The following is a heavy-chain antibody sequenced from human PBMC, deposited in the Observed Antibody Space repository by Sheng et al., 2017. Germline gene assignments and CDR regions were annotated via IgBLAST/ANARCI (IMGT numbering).Heavy chain of an antibody. J-gene: IGHJ6*03. CDR1: QFPFSSYG. CDR2: ISYDGSEK. D-gene: IGHD3-10*01. Sequence: QGQLVESGGGVVQPGRSLRLSCAASQFPFSSYGMHWFRQAPGKGLEWVAIISYDGSEKYYTDSVKGRFTISRDNSKNTLYLQMNSLRAEDTAMFYCAKDLGSGPRGTYMDVWGQGTTVIVSS. CDR3: AKDLGSGPRGTYMDV. V-gene: IGHV3-30*18.